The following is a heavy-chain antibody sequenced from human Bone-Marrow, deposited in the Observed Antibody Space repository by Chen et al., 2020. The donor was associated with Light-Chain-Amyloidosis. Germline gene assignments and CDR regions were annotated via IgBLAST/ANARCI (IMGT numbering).Heavy chain of an antibody. D-gene: IGHD2-8*02. J-gene: IGHJ6*03. CDR2: NKSKTDGETT. Sequence: EVQLVESGGGLINPGGSLRLSCAASGFTFNNAWMSWVRQAPGKGLEWVGRNKSKTDGETTDYAAPVKGRFTISRDDSTDTLYLQMDSLKTEDTAVYYCATGTPGGYYQYYYMDVWGQGTTVIVSS. CDR3: ATGTPGGYYQYYYMDV. CDR1: GFTFNNAW. V-gene: IGHV3-15*01.